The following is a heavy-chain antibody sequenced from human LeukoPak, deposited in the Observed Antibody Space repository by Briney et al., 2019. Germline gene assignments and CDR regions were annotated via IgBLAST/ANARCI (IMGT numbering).Heavy chain of an antibody. CDR3: ARQRDGYNSPFDY. V-gene: IGHV3-7*01. CDR1: GFTFSSYW. D-gene: IGHD5-24*01. J-gene: IGHJ4*02. Sequence: GGSLRLSCAASGFTFSSYWMSWVRRAPGKGLEWVANIKQDGSEKYYVDSVKGRFTISRDNAKNSLYLQMNSLRAEDTAVYYCARQRDGYNSPFDYWGQGTLVTVSS. CDR2: IKQDGSEK.